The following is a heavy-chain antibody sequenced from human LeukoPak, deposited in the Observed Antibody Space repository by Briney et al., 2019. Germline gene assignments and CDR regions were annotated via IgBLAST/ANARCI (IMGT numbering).Heavy chain of an antibody. D-gene: IGHD3-22*01. Sequence: GASVKVSCKASGYTFTGYYMHWVRQAPGQGLEWMGWINPNSGGTNYAQKLQGRVTMTTDTSTSTAYMELRSLRSDDTAVYYCARGPRSSEYYYDSSGYPDDYWGQGTLVTVSS. CDR2: INPNSGGT. V-gene: IGHV1-2*02. CDR3: ARGPRSSEYYYDSSGYPDDY. J-gene: IGHJ4*02. CDR1: GYTFTGYY.